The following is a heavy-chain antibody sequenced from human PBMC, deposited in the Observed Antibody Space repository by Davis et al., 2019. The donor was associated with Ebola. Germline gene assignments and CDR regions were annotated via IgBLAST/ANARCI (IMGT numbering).Heavy chain of an antibody. V-gene: IGHV3-74*01. Sequence: PGGSLRLSCAASGFTFSSYAMSWVRQAPGKGLVWVSRIKSDGSSTSYADSVKGRFTISRDNAKNTLYLQMNSLRAEDTAVYYCARDFTYYFDSSGSWGQGTLVTVSS. J-gene: IGHJ5*02. D-gene: IGHD3-22*01. CDR3: ARDFTYYFDSSGS. CDR2: IKSDGSST. CDR1: GFTFSSYA.